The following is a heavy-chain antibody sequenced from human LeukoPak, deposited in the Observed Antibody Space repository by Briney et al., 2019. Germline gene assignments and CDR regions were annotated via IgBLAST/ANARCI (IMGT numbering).Heavy chain of an antibody. V-gene: IGHV2-5*01. CDR3: ARRRDGYSAFDI. D-gene: IGHD3-22*01. J-gene: IGHJ3*02. Sequence: SGPTLMKPTQTLTLTCTFSGFSLTPSEMGVGWIRQPPGKALEWLALTYRNHDKRYSPSLKNRLTITKDTSKDQVVLRMTNMDPVDTATYYCARRRDGYSAFDICGQGTMVTVSS. CDR1: GFSLTPSEMG. CDR2: TYRNHDK.